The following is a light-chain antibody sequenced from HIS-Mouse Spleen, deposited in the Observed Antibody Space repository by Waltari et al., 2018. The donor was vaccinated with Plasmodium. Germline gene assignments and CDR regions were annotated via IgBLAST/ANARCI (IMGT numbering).Light chain of an antibody. V-gene: IGLV2-11*01. CDR3: CSYAGSYTWV. J-gene: IGLJ2*01. Sequence: QSALTQPRSVSGSPGQSVTISCTGTSIAVGGSNYVSCYQQHPGKAPTLMIYDVSKRPSGVPDRFSGSNSGNTASLTISGLQAEDEADYYCCSYAGSYTWVFGGGTKLTVL. CDR2: DVS. CDR1: SIAVGGSNY.